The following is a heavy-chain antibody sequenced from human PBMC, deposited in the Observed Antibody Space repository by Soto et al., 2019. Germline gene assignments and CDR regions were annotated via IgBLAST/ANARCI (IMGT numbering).Heavy chain of an antibody. CDR1: GYTFTTYG. V-gene: IGHV1-18*01. CDR3: AREGSAPYYYSGMDV. J-gene: IGHJ6*02. Sequence: QVQLEQSGAEVKKPGDSMKVSCKASGYTFTTYGISWVRQAPGQGLEWMGWINGYNGNTDYPQKLQGRVTMTTDTSPSTSYMELRSLRSDDTAVYYCAREGSAPYYYSGMDVWGQGTTVTVSS. CDR2: INGYNGNT. D-gene: IGHD6-19*01.